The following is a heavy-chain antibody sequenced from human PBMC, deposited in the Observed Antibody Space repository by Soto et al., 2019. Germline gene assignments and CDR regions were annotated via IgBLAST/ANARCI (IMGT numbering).Heavy chain of an antibody. CDR3: ARGDDFWSGYYTLQDYYYYGMDV. CDR1: GFTFSSYS. V-gene: IGHV3-21*01. J-gene: IGHJ6*02. Sequence: LRLLCAASGFTFSSYSMNWVRQAPGKGLEWVSSISSSSSYIYYADSVKGRFTISRDNAKNSLYLQMNSLRAEDTAVYYCARGDDFWSGYYTLQDYYYYGMDVWGQGTTVTVSS. D-gene: IGHD3-3*01. CDR2: ISSSSSYI.